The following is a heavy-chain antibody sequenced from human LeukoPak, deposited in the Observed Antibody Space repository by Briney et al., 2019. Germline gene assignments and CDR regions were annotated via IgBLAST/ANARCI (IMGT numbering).Heavy chain of an antibody. CDR2: IKQDGSQR. J-gene: IGHJ4*02. CDR3: ARRGGSSSRRTPIDY. Sequence: QPGGSLRLSCAASGFTFSNAWMGWVRQPPGKGPEWVANIKQDGSQRYYVDSVRGRFTISRDNAKNSLFLQMNGLRAEDTAVYYCARRGGSSSRRTPIDYWGQGSLVTVSS. V-gene: IGHV3-7*01. CDR1: GFTFSNAW. D-gene: IGHD6-6*01.